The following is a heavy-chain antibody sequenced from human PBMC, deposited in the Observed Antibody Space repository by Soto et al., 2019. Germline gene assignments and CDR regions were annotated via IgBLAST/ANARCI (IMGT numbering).Heavy chain of an antibody. Sequence: PWETLSSPFSVPPGYLQTTNYSWNWIWPPPGKRLWWFGNISYTRGSNPHPSIKRRVTLLFDTFNNQFSLTLTSVTAADTAMYDCASSNFFPGSTGYHFKALGSWGQGTLVTVSS. CDR3: ASSNFFPGSTGYHFKALGS. CDR2: ISYTRGS. J-gene: IGHJ5*01. CDR1: PGYLQTTNYS. D-gene: IGHD3-22*01. V-gene: IGHV4-61*01.